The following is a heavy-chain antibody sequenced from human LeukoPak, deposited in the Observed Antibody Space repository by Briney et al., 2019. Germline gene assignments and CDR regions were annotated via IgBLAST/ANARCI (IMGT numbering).Heavy chain of an antibody. CDR1: GYTFTSYY. J-gene: IGHJ4*02. CDR2: INPSGGST. CDR3: AREAIRYGSGSYGGDY. D-gene: IGHD3-10*01. V-gene: IGHV1-46*01. Sequence: ASVKVSCKASGYTFTSYYIHWVRQAPGEGLEWMGIINPSGGSTSYAQKFQGRVTMTRDTSISTAYMELSRLRSDDTAVYYCAREAIRYGSGSYGGDYWGQGTLVTVSS.